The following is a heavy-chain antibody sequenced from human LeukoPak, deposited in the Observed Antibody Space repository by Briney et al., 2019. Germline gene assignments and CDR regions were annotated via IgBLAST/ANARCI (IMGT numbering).Heavy chain of an antibody. J-gene: IGHJ4*02. CDR1: GFTFSRYG. CDR2: ISYDGSNK. CDR3: AKDLPRYCSGGSCYSGFDY. Sequence: GRSLRLSCAASGFTFSRYGMHWVRQAPGKGLEWVTAISYDGSNKYYADSVKGRFTTSRDNANNSLYLQMNSLRAEDTALYYCAKDLPRYCSGGSCYSGFDYWGQGTLVTVSS. D-gene: IGHD2-15*01. V-gene: IGHV3-30*04.